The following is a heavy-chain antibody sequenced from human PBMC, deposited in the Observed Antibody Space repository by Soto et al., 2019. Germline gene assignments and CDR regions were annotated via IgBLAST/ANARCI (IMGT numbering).Heavy chain of an antibody. CDR2: IKQDGSEK. Sequence: EVQLVESGGGLVQPGGSLRLSCAASGFTFSSYWMSWVRQAPGKGLEWVANIKQDGSEKFYVDSVKGRFTASRDNAKNSLYLQMNSLRAEDTAVYYCARHHSRLDRLRSAFDIWGQGTLVTVSS. CDR1: GFTFSSYW. D-gene: IGHD2-2*03. V-gene: IGHV3-7*01. J-gene: IGHJ3*02. CDR3: ARHHSRLDRLRSAFDI.